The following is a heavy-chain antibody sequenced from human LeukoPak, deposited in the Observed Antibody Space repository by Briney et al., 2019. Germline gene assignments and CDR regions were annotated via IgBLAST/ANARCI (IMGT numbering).Heavy chain of an antibody. Sequence: ASVKVSCKAYGYTFMSHSISWVRQAPGQGLEWMGMINPSGSSTSNAQKVQGRVSMTRDTSTSTVYMELSSLRSEDTAVYYCARDNSDTVRGECSGACYWWFDPWGQGTLVTVSS. CDR1: GYTFMSHS. D-gene: IGHD6-19*01. J-gene: IGHJ5*02. V-gene: IGHV1-46*01. CDR2: INPSGSST. CDR3: ARDNSDTVRGECSGACYWWFDP.